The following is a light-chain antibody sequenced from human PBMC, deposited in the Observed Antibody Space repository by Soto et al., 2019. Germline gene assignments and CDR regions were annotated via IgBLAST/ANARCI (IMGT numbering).Light chain of an antibody. J-gene: IGKJ1*01. V-gene: IGKV1-5*01. CDR1: ESIRTW. CDR3: QQYDRFSHT. Sequence: DIQMTQSPSTLSASIGDRVTITCRASESIRTWLAWYQHKPGKAPKFLIYDASSLESGVPSRFSGSGSGTEFTLTISNLQPDDFATYFCQQYDRFSHTFGQGTKVDIK. CDR2: DAS.